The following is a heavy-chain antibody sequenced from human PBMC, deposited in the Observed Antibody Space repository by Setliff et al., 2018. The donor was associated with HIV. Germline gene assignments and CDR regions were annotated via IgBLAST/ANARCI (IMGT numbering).Heavy chain of an antibody. J-gene: IGHJ4*02. CDR2: ISAYNGNT. Sequence: ASVKVSCKASGGIFSRFAFSWVRQAPGQGLEYLGWISAYNGNTNYAQKVQGRITMTTDASTSTVDMELRSLTSDDTAVYYCARDSSDTAMVIGRSFDYWGQGTLVTVSS. V-gene: IGHV1-18*01. CDR1: GGIFSRFA. D-gene: IGHD5-18*01. CDR3: ARDSSDTAMVIGRSFDY.